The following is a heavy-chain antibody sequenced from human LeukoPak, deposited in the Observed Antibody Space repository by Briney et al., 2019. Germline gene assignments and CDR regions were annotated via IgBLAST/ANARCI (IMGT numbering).Heavy chain of an antibody. V-gene: IGHV3-11*01. J-gene: IGHJ5*02. Sequence: KPGGSLRLSCAASGFTFSDYYMSWVRQAPGKGLEWVSYISSSGSTIYYADSVKGRFTISRDNAKNSLYLQMNSLRAEDTAVYYCARDPVGANYYDSSGQAPFGPWGQGTLVTVSS. CDR1: GFTFSDYY. CDR2: ISSSGSTI. D-gene: IGHD3-22*01. CDR3: ARDPVGANYYDSSGQAPFGP.